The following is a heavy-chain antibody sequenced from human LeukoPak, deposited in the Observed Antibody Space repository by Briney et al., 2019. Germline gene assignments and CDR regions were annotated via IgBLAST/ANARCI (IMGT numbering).Heavy chain of an antibody. CDR3: ARADSSGWTPGGY. CDR2: IIPIFGTA. J-gene: IGHJ4*02. D-gene: IGHD6-19*01. CDR1: GGTFGSYA. Sequence: ASVKVSCKASGGTFGSYAISWVRQAPGQGLEWMGGIIPIFGTANYAQKFQGRVTVTADESTSTAYMELSSLRSEDTAVYYCARADSSGWTPGGYWGQGTLVTVSS. V-gene: IGHV1-69*13.